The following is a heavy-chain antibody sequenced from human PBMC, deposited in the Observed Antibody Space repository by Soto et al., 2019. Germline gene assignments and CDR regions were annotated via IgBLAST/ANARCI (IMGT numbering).Heavy chain of an antibody. J-gene: IGHJ6*02. Sequence: GGSLRLSCAASGFTLTTHAMHWVRQAPGKGLEWVALISSDGGNKYYANSVKGRFTISRDISKNTLYLQMNSLRAEDTALYYCARDYSLYDYYYYYGMDVWGQGTTVTVSS. CDR2: ISSDGGNK. V-gene: IGHV3-30-3*01. CDR1: GFTLTTHA. D-gene: IGHD6-13*01. CDR3: ARDYSLYDYYYYYGMDV.